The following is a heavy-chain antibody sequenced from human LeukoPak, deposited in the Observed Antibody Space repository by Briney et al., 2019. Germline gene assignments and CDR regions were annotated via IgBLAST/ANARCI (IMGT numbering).Heavy chain of an antibody. Sequence: SETLSLTCTVSGYSISSGYYWGWIRQPPGKGLEWIGYIYHSGSTYYNPSLKSRVTISVDRSKNQFSLKLTSVTAADTAVYYCARGGWYEDYWGQGTLVTVSS. D-gene: IGHD6-19*01. CDR3: ARGGWYEDY. CDR2: IYHSGST. V-gene: IGHV4-38-2*02. J-gene: IGHJ4*02. CDR1: GYSISSGYY.